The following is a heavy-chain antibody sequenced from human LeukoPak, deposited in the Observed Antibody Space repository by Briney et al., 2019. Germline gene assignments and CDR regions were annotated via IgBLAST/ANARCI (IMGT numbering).Heavy chain of an antibody. V-gene: IGHV4-34*01. CDR3: ARMVSPQGWFDP. Sequence: SETLSLTCAVYGGSFSGYYWSWIRQPPGKGLEWIGEINHSGSTNYNPSLKSRVTISVDTSKNQFSLKLSSVTAADTAVYYCARMVSPQGWFDPWGQGTLVTVSS. CDR1: GGSFSGYY. CDR2: INHSGST. D-gene: IGHD1-14*01. J-gene: IGHJ5*02.